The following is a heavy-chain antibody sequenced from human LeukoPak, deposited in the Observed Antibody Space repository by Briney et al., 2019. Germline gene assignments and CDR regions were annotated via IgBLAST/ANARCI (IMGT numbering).Heavy chain of an antibody. CDR2: IYHSGST. J-gene: IGHJ4*02. CDR3: ARAPYGGHYYFDY. D-gene: IGHD4-17*01. V-gene: IGHV4-30-2*01. CDR1: GGSISSGGYS. Sequence: PSQTLSLTCTVSGGSISSGGYSWSWIRQPPGKGLEWIGYIYHSGSTYYNPSLKSRVTISVDRSKNQFSLKLSSVTVADTAVYYCARAPYGGHYYFDYWGQGTLVTVSS.